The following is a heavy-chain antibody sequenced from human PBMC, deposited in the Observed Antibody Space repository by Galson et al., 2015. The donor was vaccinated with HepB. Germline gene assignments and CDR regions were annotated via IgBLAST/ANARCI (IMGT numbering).Heavy chain of an antibody. D-gene: IGHD7-27*01. CDR2: ITGSDGST. V-gene: IGHV3-23*01. CDR1: GFTFISST. Sequence: SLRLSCSASGFTFISSTISWFRQAPGTGLEWVSAITGSDGSTYYGDSVKGRVTISRDNPKNTLHLQMNSLRVEDSAVYYCAKASIIGVDYFDYWGQGILVTVSS. CDR3: AKASIIGVDYFDY. J-gene: IGHJ4*02.